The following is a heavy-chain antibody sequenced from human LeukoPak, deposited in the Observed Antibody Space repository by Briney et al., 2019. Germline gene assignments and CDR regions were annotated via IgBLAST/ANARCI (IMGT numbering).Heavy chain of an antibody. CDR1: GFTFSDYY. CDR2: ISSSGSTI. J-gene: IGHJ4*02. D-gene: IGHD6-13*01. Sequence: GGSLRLSCAASGFTFSDYYMSWIRQAPGKGLEWVSYISSSGSTIYYADSVKGRFTTSRDNAKNSLYLQMNSLRAKDTAVYYCARTASRTSPDYWGQGTLVTVSS. V-gene: IGHV3-11*04. CDR3: ARTASRTSPDY.